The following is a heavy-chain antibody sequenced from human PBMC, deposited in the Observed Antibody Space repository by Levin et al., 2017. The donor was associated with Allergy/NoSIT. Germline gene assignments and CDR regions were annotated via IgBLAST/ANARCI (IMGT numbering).Heavy chain of an antibody. CDR2: IRSKANNYAT. V-gene: IGHV3-73*01. CDR3: HGPPDV. Sequence: GGSLRLSCAASGFAFSDSALHWVRQASGTGLEWVGRIRSKANNYATAYTASVKGRFTISRDDSKDTAHLQMSSLKTDDTAVYYWHGPPDVWGRGTTVTVSS. J-gene: IGHJ6*04. CDR1: GFAFSDSA.